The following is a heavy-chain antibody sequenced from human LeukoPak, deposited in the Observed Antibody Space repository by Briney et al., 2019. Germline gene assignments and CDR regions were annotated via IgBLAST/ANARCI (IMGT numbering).Heavy chain of an antibody. D-gene: IGHD3-10*01. J-gene: IGHJ6*04. V-gene: IGHV4-34*01. Sequence: SETLSLTCAVYGGSFSGYYWSWIRQPPGKGLEWIGEINHSGSTNYNPSLKSRVTISVDTSKNQFSLKLSSVTAADTAVYYCARRYYCGSGTGVWGKGTTVTVSS. CDR3: ARRYYCGSGTGV. CDR1: GGSFSGYY. CDR2: INHSGST.